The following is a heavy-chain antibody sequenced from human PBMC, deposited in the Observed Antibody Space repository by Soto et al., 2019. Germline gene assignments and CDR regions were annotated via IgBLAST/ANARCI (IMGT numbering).Heavy chain of an antibody. CDR2: VNPSVTST. CDR1: GYTFTSYY. J-gene: IGHJ6*02. D-gene: IGHD1-26*01. CDR3: ARSGSQDYYYGMDV. V-gene: IGHV1-46*01. Sequence: ASVKVSCKASGYTFTSYYIHWVRQAPGQGLEWMGIVNPSVTSTTFAQKFQGRVTMTRDTSTSTVYMELSSLRSDDTAVYYCARSGSQDYYYGMDVWGQGTTVTVSS.